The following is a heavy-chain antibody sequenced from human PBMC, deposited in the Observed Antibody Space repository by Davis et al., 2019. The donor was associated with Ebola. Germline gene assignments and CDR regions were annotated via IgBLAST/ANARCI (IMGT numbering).Heavy chain of an antibody. Sequence: HSQTLSLTCAISGDSVSSGGWNWIRQSPSRGLEWLGRTYYSSKWFNDYAVSVKSRITISPDTSKNQVSLQMNSVTPEDTAVYYCARGWLQSGMDVWGKGTTVTVSS. CDR1: GDSVSSGG. CDR2: TYYSSKWFN. J-gene: IGHJ6*04. V-gene: IGHV6-1*01. CDR3: ARGWLQSGMDV. D-gene: IGHD6-19*01.